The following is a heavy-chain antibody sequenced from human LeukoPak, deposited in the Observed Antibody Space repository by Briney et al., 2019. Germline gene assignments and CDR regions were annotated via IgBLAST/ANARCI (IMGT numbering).Heavy chain of an antibody. CDR1: GFTFSSYA. CDR3: AKDAVGYSYGYYFDY. D-gene: IGHD5-18*01. CDR2: ISGSGGST. V-gene: IGHV3-23*01. Sequence: TGGSLRLSCAASGFTFSSYAMSWVRQAPGKGLEWVSAISGSGGSTYYADSVKGRFTISRDNSKNTLYLQMNSLRAEDTAVYYCAKDAVGYSYGYYFDYWGQGTLVTVSS. J-gene: IGHJ4*02.